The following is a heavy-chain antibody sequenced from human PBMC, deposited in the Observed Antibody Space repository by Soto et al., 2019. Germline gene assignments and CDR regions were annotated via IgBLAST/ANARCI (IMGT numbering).Heavy chain of an antibody. D-gene: IGHD6-13*01. CDR3: ARHLWVGSSWYLGALDI. J-gene: IGHJ3*02. CDR1: ADSISNYY. CDR2: IYYSGST. Sequence: QVQLQESGPGLVKPSETLSLTCTVSADSISNYYWSWIRQPPGKGLEWIGYIYYSGSTHYNPSLKSRVTISVDTAKSQFSLKLGSVTAADTAVYYCARHLWVGSSWYLGALDIWGQGTMVTVSS. V-gene: IGHV4-59*08.